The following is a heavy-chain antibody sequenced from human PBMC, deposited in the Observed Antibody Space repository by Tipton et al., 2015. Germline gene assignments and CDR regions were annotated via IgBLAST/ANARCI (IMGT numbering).Heavy chain of an antibody. Sequence: GLVKPSETLSLTCAVSAYSISSDYYWGWIRQPPGKGLEWIGSISHSGNTYYNPSLKSRVTMSRDTSKNQFSLKLTSVTPEDTAVYYCARRATGGYYFDYWGQGTLVTVSS. CDR1: AYSISSDYY. J-gene: IGHJ4*02. V-gene: IGHV4-38-2*01. CDR3: ARRATGGYYFDY. CDR2: ISHSGNT. D-gene: IGHD1-14*01.